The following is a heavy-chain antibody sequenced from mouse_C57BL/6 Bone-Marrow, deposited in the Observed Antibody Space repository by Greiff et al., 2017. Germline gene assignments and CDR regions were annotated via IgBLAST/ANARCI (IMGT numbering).Heavy chain of an antibody. D-gene: IGHD2-2*01. CDR2: IWRGGST. Sequence: VQGVESGPGLVQPSQSLSITCTVSGFSLTSYGVHWVRQSPGKGLEWLGVIWRGGSTDYNAAFMSRLSITKDNSKSQVFFKMNSLQADDTAIYYCAKNSLYGFYAMDYWGQGTSVTVSS. CDR3: AKNSLYGFYAMDY. V-gene: IGHV2-5*01. J-gene: IGHJ4*01. CDR1: GFSLTSYG.